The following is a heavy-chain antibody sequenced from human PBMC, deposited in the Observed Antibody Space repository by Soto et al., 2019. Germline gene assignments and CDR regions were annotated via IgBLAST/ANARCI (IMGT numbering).Heavy chain of an antibody. D-gene: IGHD2-2*01. CDR2: ISGSGGST. V-gene: IGHV3-23*01. CDR3: AKGSGLPRYCSSASCRPNDS. J-gene: IGHJ4*02. Sequence: GGSLRLSCAASGFTFSSYAMSWVRQAPGKGLEWVSAISGSGGSTYYADSVKGRFTISRDNSKNTLYLQMNSLRAEDTAVYYCAKGSGLPRYCSSASCRPNDSWGQGTLVTVSS. CDR1: GFTFSSYA.